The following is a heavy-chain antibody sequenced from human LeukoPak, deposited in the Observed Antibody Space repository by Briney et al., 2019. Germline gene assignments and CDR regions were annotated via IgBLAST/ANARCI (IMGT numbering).Heavy chain of an antibody. D-gene: IGHD4-23*01. CDR3: ARHKTTVVTPFDY. CDR2: IYAGDSDT. J-gene: IGHJ4*02. CDR1: GYIFTSYW. V-gene: IGHV5-51*01. Sequence: GESLKISCKGSGYIFTSYWIGWVRQMPGKGLEWMGIIYAGDSDTRYSPSFQGQVTISADKSISTAYLQWSSLKASDTAVYYCARHKTTVVTPFDYWGQGTLVTVSS.